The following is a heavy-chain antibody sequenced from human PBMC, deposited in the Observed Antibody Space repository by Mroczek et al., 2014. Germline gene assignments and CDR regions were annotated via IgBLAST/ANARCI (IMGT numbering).Heavy chain of an antibody. V-gene: IGHV4-31*03. Sequence: QVQLVESGPGLVKPSQTLSLTCTVSGGSISSGGYYWSWIRQHPGKGLEWIGYIYYSGSTYYNPSLKSRVTISVDTSKNQFSLKLSSVTAADTAVYYCARGRPTGLRGTNWFDPWGQGTLVTVSS. D-gene: IGHD4-17*01. CDR1: GGSISSGGYY. CDR2: IYYSGST. J-gene: IGHJ5*02. CDR3: ARGRPTGLRGTNWFDP.